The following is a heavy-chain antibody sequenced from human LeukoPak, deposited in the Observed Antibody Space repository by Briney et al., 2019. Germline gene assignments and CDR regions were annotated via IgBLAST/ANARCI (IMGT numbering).Heavy chain of an antibody. CDR2: ISSSGRTI. V-gene: IGHV3-48*03. D-gene: IGHD3-10*01. Sequence: GGSLRLSCAASGFTFSSYEMNWVRQAPGKGLEWVSYISSSGRTIYYADSVKGRFTISRDNAKNSLYLQMNSLRAEDTAVYYCARDELGAYYYGSGSRPHDYWGQGTLVTVSS. J-gene: IGHJ4*02. CDR3: ARDELGAYYYGSGSRPHDY. CDR1: GFTFSSYE.